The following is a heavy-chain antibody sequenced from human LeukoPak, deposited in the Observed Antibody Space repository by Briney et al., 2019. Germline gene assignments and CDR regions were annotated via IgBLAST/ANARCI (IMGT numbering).Heavy chain of an antibody. CDR1: GFTFSSYA. J-gene: IGHJ4*02. D-gene: IGHD3-10*01. Sequence: GGSLRLSCAASGFTFSSYAMHWVRQAPGKGLEYVSAISSNGGSTYYANSVKGRFTISRDNSKNTLYLQMGSLRAEDMAVYYCARPQTRFGELSPLEYRGQGTLVTVSS. V-gene: IGHV3-64*01. CDR3: ARPQTRFGELSPLEY. CDR2: ISSNGGST.